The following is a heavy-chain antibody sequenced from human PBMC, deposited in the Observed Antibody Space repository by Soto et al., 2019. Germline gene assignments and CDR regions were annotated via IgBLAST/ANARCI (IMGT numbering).Heavy chain of an antibody. CDR1: GGSISSSSYY. CDR2: IYYSGST. Sequence: SETLSLTCTVSGGSISSSSYYWGWIRQPPGKGLEWIGSIYYSGSTYYNPSLKSRVTISVDTSKNQFSLKLSSVTAADTAVYYCARRRYGSGSYRLDYWGQGTLVTVSS. J-gene: IGHJ4*02. D-gene: IGHD3-10*01. V-gene: IGHV4-39*01. CDR3: ARRRYGSGSYRLDY.